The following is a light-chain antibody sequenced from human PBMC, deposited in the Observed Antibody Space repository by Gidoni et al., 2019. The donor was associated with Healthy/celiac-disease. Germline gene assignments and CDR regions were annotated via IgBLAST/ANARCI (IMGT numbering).Light chain of an antibody. V-gene: IGLV2-14*01. CDR1: SSDVGGYNY. J-gene: IGLJ2*01. Sequence: QSALTQPASVSGSPGQSITISCPGTSSDVGGYNYVSWYQQHPGKAPKLMIYEVSNRPSGVANRFSGSKSGNTASLTISGLQAEDEAEYYCSSYTSSSTVVFGGGTKLTVL. CDR2: EVS. CDR3: SSYTSSSTVV.